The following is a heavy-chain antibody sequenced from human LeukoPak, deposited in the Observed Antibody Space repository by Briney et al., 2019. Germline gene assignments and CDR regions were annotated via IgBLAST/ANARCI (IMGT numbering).Heavy chain of an antibody. CDR1: GFNVRNAW. J-gene: IGHJ6*02. Sequence: GGSLRLSCTASGFNVRNAWMCWVRQAAGKGLEWVANIKQDGSEKYYVDSVKGRFTISRDNAKNSLYLQMNSLRAEDTAVYYCARDMYNGSGSYWYYYYYYGMDVWGQGTTVTVSS. CDR3: ARDMYNGSGSYWYYYYYYGMDV. CDR2: IKQDGSEK. V-gene: IGHV3-7*01. D-gene: IGHD3-10*01.